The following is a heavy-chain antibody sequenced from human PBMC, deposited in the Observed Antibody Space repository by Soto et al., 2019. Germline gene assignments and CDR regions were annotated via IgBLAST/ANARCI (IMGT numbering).Heavy chain of an antibody. CDR1: GFTFSSYS. Sequence: EGSLRLSCAASGFTFSSYSMNWVRQAPGKGLEWVSSISSSSSYICYADSVKGRFTISRDNAKNSLYLQMNSLRAEDTAVYYCARYCSGGSCYHYYYYGMDVWGQGTTVTVSS. J-gene: IGHJ6*02. V-gene: IGHV3-21*01. CDR3: ARYCSGGSCYHYYYYGMDV. CDR2: ISSSSSYI. D-gene: IGHD2-15*01.